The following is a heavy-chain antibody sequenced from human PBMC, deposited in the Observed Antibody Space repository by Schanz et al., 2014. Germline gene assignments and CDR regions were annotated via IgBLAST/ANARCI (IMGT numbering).Heavy chain of an antibody. J-gene: IGHJ4*02. CDR2: LSGSGGST. D-gene: IGHD6-19*01. V-gene: IGHV3-23*01. Sequence: VQLLQFGGGLVQPGGSLRLSCAASGFTFSSYAMSWVRQAPGKGLEWVSALSGSGGSTYYADSVKGRFTISRDNSKNTLYLQMSSLRAEDTAIYYCAKLSSSGRRGGCFDYWGQGALVTVSS. CDR1: GFTFSSYA. CDR3: AKLSSSGRRGGCFDY.